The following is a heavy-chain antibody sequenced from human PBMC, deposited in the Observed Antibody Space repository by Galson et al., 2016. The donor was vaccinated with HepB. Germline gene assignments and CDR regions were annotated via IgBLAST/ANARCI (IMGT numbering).Heavy chain of an antibody. CDR3: AKDLRGEPTMPRGFFDY. D-gene: IGHD3-16*01. V-gene: IGHV3-30*18. J-gene: IGHJ4*02. Sequence: SLRLSCAASGFTLSSYGMHWVRQAPGKGLEWVAYVSSDGIGKHYADSVNGRFTISRDTSKSTLSLQMNSLRVEDSAVYYCAKDLRGEPTMPRGFFDYWGQGTLVTVSS. CDR2: VSSDGIGK. CDR1: GFTLSSYG.